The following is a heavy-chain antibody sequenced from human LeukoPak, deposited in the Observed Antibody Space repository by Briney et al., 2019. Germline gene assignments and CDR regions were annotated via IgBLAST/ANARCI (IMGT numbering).Heavy chain of an antibody. J-gene: IGHJ4*02. Sequence: GGSLRLSCAASGFTFYTYAMSWVRQVPGKGPEWIATIGSTETFYAGSVKGRFTISRDDSKNTLYLQLDSLRAEDTAVYYCAKDYMSHNGVYECFGLWGQGTQVTVSS. CDR1: GFTFYTYA. V-gene: IGHV3-23*01. D-gene: IGHD3-10*01. CDR2: IGSTET. CDR3: AKDYMSHNGVYECFGL.